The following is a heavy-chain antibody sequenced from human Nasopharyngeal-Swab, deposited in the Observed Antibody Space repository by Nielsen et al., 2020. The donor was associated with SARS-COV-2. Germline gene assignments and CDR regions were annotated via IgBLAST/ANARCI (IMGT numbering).Heavy chain of an antibody. CDR1: GFTFCSYW. Sequence: GESLPMSCAASGFTFCSYWMHWVRQAPGKGLVWVSRINSDGSSTSYADPVKGRFTISRDNAKNTLYLQMNSLRAEDAAVYYCARARGDLDYWGQGTLVTVSS. CDR2: INSDGSST. V-gene: IGHV3-74*01. D-gene: IGHD5-12*01. CDR3: ARARGDLDY. J-gene: IGHJ4*02.